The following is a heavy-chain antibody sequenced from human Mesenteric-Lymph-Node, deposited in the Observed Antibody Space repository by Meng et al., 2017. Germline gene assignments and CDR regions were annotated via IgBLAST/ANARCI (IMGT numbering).Heavy chain of an antibody. D-gene: IGHD2-2*01. CDR3: ARVRAAMGTMTPFAY. V-gene: IGHV3-7*04. Sequence: GESLKISCAASGFTFSSYRMSWVRQAPGKGLEWVANIKEDGSEKNYVDSVKGRFTISRDNAKKSMSLQMNSLRVEDTAMYYCARVRAAMGTMTPFAYWGQGTLVT. J-gene: IGHJ4*02. CDR2: IKEDGSEK. CDR1: GFTFSSYR.